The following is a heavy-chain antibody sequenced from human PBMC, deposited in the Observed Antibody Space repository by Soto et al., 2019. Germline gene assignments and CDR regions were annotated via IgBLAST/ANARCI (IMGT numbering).Heavy chain of an antibody. CDR3: AKDGNWLDVYYDV. D-gene: IGHD6-19*01. Sequence: EVQLLEAGGGLVQPGGSLRLSCVGSGIEFSNYSMSWVRQAPGKGLEWVSIVSASGRSRYHADSVKGRFTISRDNSKNTLYLHMTNLRAEDTDVYYCAKDGNWLDVYYDVWGQGTTVTVSS. CDR2: VSASGRSR. J-gene: IGHJ6*02. V-gene: IGHV3-23*01. CDR1: GIEFSNYS.